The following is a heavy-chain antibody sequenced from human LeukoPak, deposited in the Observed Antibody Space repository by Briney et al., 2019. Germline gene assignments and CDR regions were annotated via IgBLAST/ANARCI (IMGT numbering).Heavy chain of an antibody. Sequence: HAGGSLRLSCAASGFTFSSYAMSWVRQAPGKGLEWVSAISGSGGSTYYADSVKGRFTISRDNSKNTLYLQMNSLRAEDTAVYYCAREGLDTWYYDSSGYYYPHDAFDIWGQGTMVTVSS. CDR3: AREGLDTWYYDSSGYYYPHDAFDI. V-gene: IGHV3-23*01. CDR1: GFTFSSYA. J-gene: IGHJ3*02. D-gene: IGHD3-22*01. CDR2: ISGSGGST.